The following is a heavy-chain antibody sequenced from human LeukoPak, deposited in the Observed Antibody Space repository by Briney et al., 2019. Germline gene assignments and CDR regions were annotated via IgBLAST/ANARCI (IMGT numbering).Heavy chain of an antibody. CDR2: IYYSGST. D-gene: IGHD3-10*01. CDR3: ARRYYGSGSLHYMDV. Sequence: SETLSLTCTVSGGSISSSSYYWGWIRQPPGQGLEWIGTIYYSGSTYYNPSLKSRVTISVNTSKNQFSLKRNSVAGADTAVYYCARRYYGSGSLHYMDVWGKGTTVTVSS. CDR1: GGSISSSSYY. J-gene: IGHJ6*03. V-gene: IGHV4-39*01.